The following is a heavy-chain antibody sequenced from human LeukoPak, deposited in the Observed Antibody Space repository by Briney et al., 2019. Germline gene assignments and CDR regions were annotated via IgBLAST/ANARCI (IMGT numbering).Heavy chain of an antibody. CDR2: IWYDGSNK. Sequence: LPGGSLRLSCTASGFSFLNYAMTWVRQAPGKGLEWVAVIWYDGSNKYYADSVKGRFTISRDNSKNTLYLQMNSLRAEDTAVYYCARVTRINSSGWSYYFDYWGQGTLVTVSS. D-gene: IGHD6-19*01. V-gene: IGHV3-33*08. J-gene: IGHJ4*02. CDR3: ARVTRINSSGWSYYFDY. CDR1: GFSFLNYA.